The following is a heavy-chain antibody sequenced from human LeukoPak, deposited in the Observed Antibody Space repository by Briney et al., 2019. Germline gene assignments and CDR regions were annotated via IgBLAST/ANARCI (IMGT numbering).Heavy chain of an antibody. CDR3: ARVSSSSTNYFDS. CDR1: GFAFSDYY. V-gene: IGHV3-11*06. D-gene: IGHD6-19*01. CDR2: ISSGSTYT. J-gene: IGHJ4*02. Sequence: GGSLRLSCAASGFAFSDYYMTWIRQAPGKGLEWVSYISSGSTYTNYGDAVKGRFIISRDNAKNSLYLQMNSQRAEDTAVYYCARVSSSSTNYFDSWGQGTLVTVSS.